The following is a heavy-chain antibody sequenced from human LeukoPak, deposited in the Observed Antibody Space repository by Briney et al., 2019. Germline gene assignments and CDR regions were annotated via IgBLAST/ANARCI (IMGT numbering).Heavy chain of an antibody. Sequence: GGSLRLSCAASGFTFSSYAMSWVRQAPGKGLEWVSAISGSGGSTYYADSVKGRSTISRDNSKNTLYLQMNSLRAEDTAVYYCAKGADTITFGGVIAFDYWGQGTLVTVSS. CDR2: ISGSGGST. CDR1: GFTFSSYA. D-gene: IGHD3-16*02. J-gene: IGHJ4*02. V-gene: IGHV3-23*01. CDR3: AKGADTITFGGVIAFDY.